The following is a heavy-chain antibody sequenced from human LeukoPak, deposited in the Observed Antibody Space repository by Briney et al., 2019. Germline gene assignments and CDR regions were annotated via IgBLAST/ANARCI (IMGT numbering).Heavy chain of an antibody. CDR3: ERSLRGYYFDY. CDR2: IYYSGST. CDR1: GYSLSSSNW. J-gene: IGHJ4*02. D-gene: IGHD3-16*01. V-gene: IGHV4-28*01. Sequence: SETLSLTCAVSGYSLSSSNWWGWVRQPPGEGLEWIANIYYSGSTYYNPSLKSRVTMSVDTSKNQFSLKLSSVTAVDTAVYYCERSLRGYYFDYWGQGILVTVSS.